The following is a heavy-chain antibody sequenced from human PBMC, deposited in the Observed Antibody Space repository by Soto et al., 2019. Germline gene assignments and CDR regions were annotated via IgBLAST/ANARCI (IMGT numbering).Heavy chain of an antibody. CDR1: GFTFTSSA. CDR2: IVVGSGNT. D-gene: IGHD2-2*01. J-gene: IGHJ6*02. Sequence: QMQLVQSGPEVKKPGTSVKVSCKASGFTFTSSAVQWVRQARGQRLEWIGWIVVGSGNTNYAQKFQERVSITRDMSTSTAYMALSSLRSADTAVYYCAAGYQESASYYYYYGMDVWGQGTTVTVYS. V-gene: IGHV1-58*01. CDR3: AAGYQESASYYYYYGMDV.